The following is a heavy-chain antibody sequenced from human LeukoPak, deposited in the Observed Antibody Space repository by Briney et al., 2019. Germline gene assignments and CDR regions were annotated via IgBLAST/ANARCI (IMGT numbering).Heavy chain of an antibody. V-gene: IGHV4-34*01. D-gene: IGHD2-15*01. CDR3: ARGAVHGGSYDAFDI. J-gene: IGHJ3*02. CDR2: INHSGST. Sequence: SETLSLTCAVYGGSFSGYYWSWIRQPPGKGLEWIGEINHSGSTNYNPSLKSRVTISVDTSKNQFSLKLSSVTAADTAVYYCARGAVHGGSYDAFDIWGQGTMVTVSS. CDR1: GGSFSGYY.